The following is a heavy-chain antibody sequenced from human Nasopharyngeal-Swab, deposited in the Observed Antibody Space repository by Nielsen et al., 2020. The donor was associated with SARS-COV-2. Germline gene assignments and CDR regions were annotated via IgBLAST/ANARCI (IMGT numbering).Heavy chain of an antibody. J-gene: IGHJ4*02. D-gene: IGHD2-15*01. Sequence: RQAPGKALEWLALIYWDDDKRYSPSLKSRLTITKDTSKNQVVLTMTNMDPVDTATYYCAHGSSTFDYWGQGTLVPSPQ. V-gene: IGHV2-5*02. CDR2: IYWDDDK. CDR3: AHGSSTFDY.